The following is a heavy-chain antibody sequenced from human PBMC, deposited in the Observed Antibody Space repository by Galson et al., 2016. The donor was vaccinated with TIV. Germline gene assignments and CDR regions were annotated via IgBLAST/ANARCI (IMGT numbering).Heavy chain of an antibody. V-gene: IGHV3-74*01. CDR1: GISVNNDW. J-gene: IGHJ1*01. CDR2: IDTDGTTT. D-gene: IGHD3-16*01. CDR3: AIERLGWN. Sequence: SLRLSCAASGISVNNDWMHWVRQSPEKGLVWVARIDTDGTTTYYADSVKGRFSISRDNAKNTVYLQMNNFIADDTAVYYCAIERLGWNWGQGTLVTVSS.